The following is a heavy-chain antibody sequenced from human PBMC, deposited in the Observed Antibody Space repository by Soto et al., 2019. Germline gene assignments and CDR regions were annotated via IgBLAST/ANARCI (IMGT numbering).Heavy chain of an antibody. CDR3: ATLPPRIVVTVLPIPT. J-gene: IGHJ5*02. Sequence: QVYLHQSGPGLVKPSGTLSLTCAVSGDSISSTHWWTWVRQTPGKGLEWIGEVYQSGSTSYNPPLKSRVTISVDKSNNQFALKLTSVTGADTAVYYCATLPPRIVVTVLPIPTWGQGTLVSVSS. CDR1: GDSISSTHW. D-gene: IGHD2-21*01. V-gene: IGHV4-4*02. CDR2: VYQSGST.